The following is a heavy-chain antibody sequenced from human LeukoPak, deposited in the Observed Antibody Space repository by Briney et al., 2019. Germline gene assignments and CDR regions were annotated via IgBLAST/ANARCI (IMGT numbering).Heavy chain of an antibody. CDR1: GGSISSYY. D-gene: IGHD6-19*01. CDR3: ARDGTQDSSGEGWFDP. V-gene: IGHV4-59*01. Sequence: SETLSLTCTVSGGSISSYYWSWIRQPPGKGLEWIGDIYYSGSTSYNPSLKSRVTISVDTSKNQFSLKLSSVTAADTAVYYCARDGTQDSSGEGWFDPWGQGTLVTVSS. CDR2: IYYSGST. J-gene: IGHJ5*02.